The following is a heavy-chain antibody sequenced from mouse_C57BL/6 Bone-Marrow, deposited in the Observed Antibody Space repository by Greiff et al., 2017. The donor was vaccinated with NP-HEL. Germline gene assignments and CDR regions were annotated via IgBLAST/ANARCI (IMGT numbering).Heavy chain of an antibody. D-gene: IGHD1-1*01. J-gene: IGHJ3*01. Sequence: VQLQQPGAELVMPGASVKLSCKASGYTFTSYWMHWVKQRPGQGLEWIGEIDPSDSYTNYNQKFKGKSTLTVDKSSSTAYMQLSSLTSEDSAVYYCALLRYLFAYWGQGTLVTVSA. CDR3: ALLRYLFAY. V-gene: IGHV1-69*01. CDR1: GYTFTSYW. CDR2: IDPSDSYT.